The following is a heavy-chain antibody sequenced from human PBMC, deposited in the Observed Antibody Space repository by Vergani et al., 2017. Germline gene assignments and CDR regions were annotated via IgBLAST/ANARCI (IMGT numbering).Heavy chain of an antibody. CDR2: VIPIFGTT. J-gene: IGHJ6*03. Sequence: QVQLVQSGAEVRKPGSSVKVSCKASGGIFSSYAISWVRQAPGQGLEWMGGVIPIFGTTNYAQKFQGRVTITADESTSTAYMELSSLRSEDTAVYYCATSTVKKFRLSYYYYYYRGVWGKGSTVTVSS. D-gene: IGHD4-11*01. CDR3: ATSTVKKFRLSYYYYYYRGV. CDR1: GGIFSSYA. V-gene: IGHV1-69*13.